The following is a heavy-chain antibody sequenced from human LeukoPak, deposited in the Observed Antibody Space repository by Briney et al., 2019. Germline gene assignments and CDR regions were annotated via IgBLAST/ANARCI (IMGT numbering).Heavy chain of an antibody. CDR2: IYHTGST. CDR1: GYSISSGYY. CDR3: ACCSGGTCYGGWFDP. D-gene: IGHD2-15*01. J-gene: IGHJ5*02. V-gene: IGHV4-38-2*01. Sequence: NPSETLSPTCAVSGYSISSGYYWGWIRPPPGKGLDWIGGIYHTGSTYYNPSLKSRVTISVDTSKNQFSLKLSSVTAADTAVYYCACCSGGTCYGGWFDPWGQGTLVTVSS.